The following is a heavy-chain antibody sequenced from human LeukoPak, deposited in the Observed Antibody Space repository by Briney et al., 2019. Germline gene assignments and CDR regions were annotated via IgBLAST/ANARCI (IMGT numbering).Heavy chain of an antibody. D-gene: IGHD4-17*01. CDR2: INPNSGGT. V-gene: IGHV1-2*02. CDR1: GYTFTGYY. J-gene: IGHJ4*02. Sequence: ASVKVSCKASGYTFTGYYMHWVRQAPGQGLEWMGWINPNSGGTNYAQEFQGRVTMTRDTSISTAYMELSRLRSDDTAVYYCARMTTVTTSGDYWGQGTLVTVSS. CDR3: ARMTTVTTSGDY.